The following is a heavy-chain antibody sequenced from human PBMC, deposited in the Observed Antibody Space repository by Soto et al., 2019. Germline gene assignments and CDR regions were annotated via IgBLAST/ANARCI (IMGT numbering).Heavy chain of an antibody. J-gene: IGHJ4*02. CDR2: ISYDGSNK. D-gene: IGHD2-15*01. CDR3: AIPGSSGGY. Sequence: QVQLVESGGGVVQPGRSLRLSCAASGFTFSSHGMHWVRQAPGKGLEWVAVISYDGSNKYYADSVKGRFTISRDNSKNTLYLQINSLRAEDTAVYYCAIPGSSGGYWGQGTLVTVSS. V-gene: IGHV3-30*03. CDR1: GFTFSSHG.